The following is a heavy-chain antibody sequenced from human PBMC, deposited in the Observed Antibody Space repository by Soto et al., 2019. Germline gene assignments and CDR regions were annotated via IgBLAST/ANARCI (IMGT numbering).Heavy chain of an antibody. V-gene: IGHV3-33*01. Sequence: GGSLRLSCAASGFTFSSYGMHWVRQAPGKGLEWVAVIWYDGSNKYYADSVKGRFTISRDNSKNTLYLQMNSLRAEDTAVYYCAREDGEYYFDYWGQGTLVTSPQ. CDR3: AREDGEYYFDY. D-gene: IGHD3-10*01. J-gene: IGHJ4*02. CDR2: IWYDGSNK. CDR1: GFTFSSYG.